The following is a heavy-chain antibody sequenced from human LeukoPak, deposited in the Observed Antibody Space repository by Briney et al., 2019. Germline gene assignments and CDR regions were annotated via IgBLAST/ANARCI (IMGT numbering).Heavy chain of an antibody. V-gene: IGHV3-15*01. CDR1: GFTFSNAW. J-gene: IGHJ4*02. Sequence: PGGSLRLSCAASGFTFSNAWLSWVRQAPGKGLEWVARVKGKTDGGAIHYAAPVQGRFTLSRDDSQHTLDLQMNSLTTDDTAVYYCSTGHGSYWGQGTLVAVSS. CDR3: STGHGSY. D-gene: IGHD3-10*01. CDR2: VKGKTDGGAI.